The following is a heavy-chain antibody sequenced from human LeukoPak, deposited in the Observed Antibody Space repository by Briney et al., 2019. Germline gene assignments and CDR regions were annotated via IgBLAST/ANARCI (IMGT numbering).Heavy chain of an antibody. J-gene: IGHJ4*02. Sequence: SETLSLTCTVSGGSISSSSYYWGWIRQPPGKGLEWIGSIYYSGSTNYNPSLKSRVTISVDTSKNQFSLKLSSVTAADTAVYYCARDRRDRGVGAPFADYWGQGTLVTVSS. CDR2: IYYSGST. D-gene: IGHD1-26*01. CDR3: ARDRRDRGVGAPFADY. CDR1: GGSISSSSYY. V-gene: IGHV4-39*07.